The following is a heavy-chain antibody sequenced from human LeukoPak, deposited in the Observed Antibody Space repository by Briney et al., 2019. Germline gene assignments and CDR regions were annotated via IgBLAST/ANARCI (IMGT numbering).Heavy chain of an antibody. Sequence: SETLSLTCTVSGGSISSSSYYWGWIRQPPGKGLEWIGSIYYSGRSTYYNLSLKSRVTISEDTSKNQFSLKLSSVTAADTAVYYCARGRRVAAAGTGRYNWFDPWGQGTPVTVSS. CDR2: IYYSGRST. CDR3: ARGRRVAAAGTGRYNWFDP. V-gene: IGHV4-39*07. CDR1: GGSISSSSYY. J-gene: IGHJ5*02. D-gene: IGHD6-13*01.